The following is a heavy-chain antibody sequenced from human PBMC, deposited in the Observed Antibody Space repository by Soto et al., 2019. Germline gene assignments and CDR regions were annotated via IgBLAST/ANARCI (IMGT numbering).Heavy chain of an antibody. CDR2: INYGGTT. CDR1: GDSITGENW. CDR3: ARQRGLGKWYFDY. D-gene: IGHD1-26*01. J-gene: IGHJ4*02. V-gene: IGHV4-39*01. Sequence: QLQLQESGPGLVKPSETLSLTCAVSGDSITGENWWTWVRQPPGKGLEWIGSINYGGTTYYNPSLTTRVTRSVDTSNNQFFLKLRSVTAADTAVFYCARQRGLGKWYFDYWGQGTLVTVSS.